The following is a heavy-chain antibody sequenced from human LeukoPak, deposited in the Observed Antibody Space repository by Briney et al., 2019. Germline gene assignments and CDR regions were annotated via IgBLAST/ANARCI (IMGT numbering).Heavy chain of an antibody. CDR2: ISSSGSTI. CDR1: GFTFSDYY. CDR3: ARGIFNSASPNLDY. D-gene: IGHD1-14*01. V-gene: IGHV3-11*04. Sequence: KSGGSLRLSCAASGFTFSDYYMSWIRQAPGKGLEWVSYISSSGSTIYYADSVKGRFTISRDNAKNSLYLQMNSLRAEDTAIYYCARGIFNSASPNLDYWGQGSLVTVSS. J-gene: IGHJ4*02.